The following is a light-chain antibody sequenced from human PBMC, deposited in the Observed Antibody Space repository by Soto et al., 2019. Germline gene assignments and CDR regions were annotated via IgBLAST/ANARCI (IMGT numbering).Light chain of an antibody. CDR2: GAS. J-gene: IGKJ4*01. CDR3: QQYNNWPLT. Sequence: EVVMTQSPATLSVSPGERATLSCRTSQTVSSNLAWYQQKPGQAPRLLIYGASTRATGFPARFSGSGSGTAFTLTISSLESEDFAVYYCQQYNNWPLTFGGGTKVEIK. CDR1: QTVSSN. V-gene: IGKV3-15*01.